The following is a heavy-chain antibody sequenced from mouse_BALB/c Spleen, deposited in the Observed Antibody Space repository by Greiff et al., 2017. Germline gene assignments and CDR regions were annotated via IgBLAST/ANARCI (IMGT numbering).Heavy chain of an antibody. CDR1: GYAFSSYW. V-gene: IGHV1-80*01. D-gene: IGHD2-4*01. Sequence: QVQLKQSGAELVRPGSSVKISCKASGYAFSSYWMNWVKQRPGQGLEWIGQIYPGDGDTNYNGKFKGKATLTADKSSSTAYMQLSSLTSEDSAVYFCATMITTVYYFDYWGQGTTLTVSS. CDR3: ATMITTVYYFDY. J-gene: IGHJ2*01. CDR2: IYPGDGDT.